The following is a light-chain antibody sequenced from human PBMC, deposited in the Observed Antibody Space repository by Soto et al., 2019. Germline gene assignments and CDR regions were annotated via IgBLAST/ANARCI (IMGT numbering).Light chain of an antibody. V-gene: IGKV1-39*01. CDR3: QQSYSTLT. J-gene: IGKJ3*01. CDR2: AAS. Sequence: DIQMTQSPSSLSASVGDRVTITCRASQSLSTYLNWYQQKPGKAPKLLIYAASSLQSGVPSRFSGSRYGTDFTLTISSLQPEDFATYYCQQSYSTLTFGPGTKVDIK. CDR1: QSLSTY.